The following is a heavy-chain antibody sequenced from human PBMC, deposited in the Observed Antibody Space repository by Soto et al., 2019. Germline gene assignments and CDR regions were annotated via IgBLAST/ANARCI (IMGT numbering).Heavy chain of an antibody. CDR1: GGSFSGYY. Sequence: SETLSLTCAVYGGSFSGYYWSWIRQPPGKGLEWIGEINHSGSTNYNPSLKSRVTISVDTSKNQFSLKMNSVTAADTAVYYCAGESSAGPIDYWGQGTLVTVSS. V-gene: IGHV4-34*01. CDR3: AGESSAGPIDY. CDR2: INHSGST. J-gene: IGHJ4*02. D-gene: IGHD6-25*01.